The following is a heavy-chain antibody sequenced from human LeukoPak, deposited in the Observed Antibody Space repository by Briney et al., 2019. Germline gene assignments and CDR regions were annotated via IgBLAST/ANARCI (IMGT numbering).Heavy chain of an antibody. D-gene: IGHD1-26*01. CDR2: IYTSGST. J-gene: IGHJ4*02. V-gene: IGHV4-4*09. CDR3: ARRGSYYEYYFDY. Sequence: SETLSLTCTVSGGSISSYYWSWIRQPPGKGLEWIGYIYTSGSTNYNPSLKSRVTISVDTSKNQFSLKQSSVTAADTAVYYCARRGSYYEYYFDYWGQGTLVTVSS. CDR1: GGSISSYY.